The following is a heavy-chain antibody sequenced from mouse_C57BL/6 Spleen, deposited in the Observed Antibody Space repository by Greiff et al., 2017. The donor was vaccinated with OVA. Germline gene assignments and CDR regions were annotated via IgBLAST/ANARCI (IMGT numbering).Heavy chain of an antibody. CDR1: GFTFSDYG. Sequence: EVKVVESGGGLVKPGGSLKLSCAASGFTFSDYGMHWVRQAPEKGLEWVAYISSGSSTIYYADTVKGRSTITRDKAKNTAYLQMTSLRSEDTAVYYCAVYGSSYEVPYYFDYWGQGTTLTVSS. J-gene: IGHJ2*01. CDR2: ISSGSSTI. CDR3: AVYGSSYEVPYYFDY. V-gene: IGHV5-17*01. D-gene: IGHD1-1*01.